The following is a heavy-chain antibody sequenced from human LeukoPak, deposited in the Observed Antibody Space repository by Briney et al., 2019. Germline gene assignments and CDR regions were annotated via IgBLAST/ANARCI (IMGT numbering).Heavy chain of an antibody. CDR1: GGSISSGGYY. J-gene: IGHJ4*02. CDR3: ARVPRRDGYVLDY. CDR2: IYYSGST. D-gene: IGHD5-24*01. Sequence: PSETQSLTCTVSGGSISSGGYYWSWIRQHPGKGLEWIGYIYYSGSTYYNPSLKSRVTISVDTSKNQFSLKLSSVTAADTAVYYCARVPRRDGYVLDYWGQGTLVTVSS. V-gene: IGHV4-31*03.